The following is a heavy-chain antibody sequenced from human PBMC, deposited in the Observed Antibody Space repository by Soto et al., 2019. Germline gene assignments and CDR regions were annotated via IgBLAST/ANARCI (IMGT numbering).Heavy chain of an antibody. V-gene: IGHV1-69*06. D-gene: IGHD3-9*01. CDR3: ARLWQGYDILTGYYPDGFAI. CDR1: GGTFSSYA. J-gene: IGHJ3*02. Sequence: SVKVSCKASGGTFSSYAISWVRQAPGQGLEWMGGIIPIFGTANYAQKFQGRVTITADKSTSTAYMELRSLRSEDTAVYYCARLWQGYDILTGYYPDGFAIWRQGTMVTVSS. CDR2: IIPIFGTA.